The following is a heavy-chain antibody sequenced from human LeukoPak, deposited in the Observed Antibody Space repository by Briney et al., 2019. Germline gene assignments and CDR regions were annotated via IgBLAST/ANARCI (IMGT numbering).Heavy chain of an antibody. V-gene: IGHV4-59*12. CDR1: GGSISSYY. CDR3: ARDSTTVTTYYFDY. J-gene: IGHJ4*02. D-gene: IGHD4-11*01. CDR2: IYYSGST. Sequence: SETLSLTCTVSGGSISSYYWSWIRQPPGKGLEWIGYIYYSGSTNYNPSLKSRVTISVDTSKSQFSLKLSSVTAADTAVYYCARDSTTVTTYYFDYWGQGTLVTVSS.